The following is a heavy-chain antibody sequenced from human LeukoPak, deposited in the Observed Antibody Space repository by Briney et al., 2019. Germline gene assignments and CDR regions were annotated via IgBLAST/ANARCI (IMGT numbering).Heavy chain of an antibody. D-gene: IGHD2-15*01. CDR1: GSNFTSYW. J-gene: IGHJ6*04. V-gene: IGHV5-10-1*01. CDR2: IDPSDSYT. Sequence: LGGSLKISCKGSGSNFTSYWISWGRQVPGKGLEGMGRIDPSDSYTNYSPSFQGHVTISADKSISTAYLQWSSLKASDTAMYYCARPYCSGGSCYYYGMDVWGKGTPVTVSS. CDR3: ARPYCSGGSCYYYGMDV.